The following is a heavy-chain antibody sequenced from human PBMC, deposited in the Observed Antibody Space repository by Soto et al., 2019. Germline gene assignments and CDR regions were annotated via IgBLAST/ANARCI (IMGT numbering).Heavy chain of an antibody. V-gene: IGHV4-30-2*01. J-gene: IGHJ4*02. CDR3: ARDKITGLFDY. CDR2: INHSGST. D-gene: IGHD2-8*02. Sequence: SETLSLTCAFSGRSVSSCGYSSCWIRQPPVVVRAWIGEINHSGSTHYNPSLKSRVTISVDTSKNQFSLKLTSVTAADTAVYYCARDKITGLFDYWGQGTLVTVSS. CDR1: GRSVSSCGYS.